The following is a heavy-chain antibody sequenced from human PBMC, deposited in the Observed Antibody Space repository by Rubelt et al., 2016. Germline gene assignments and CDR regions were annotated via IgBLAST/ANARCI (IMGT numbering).Heavy chain of an antibody. CDR2: INPSGGST. CDR3: ARENYGDYYFDY. Sequence: QVQLVQSGAEVKKPGASVKVSCKASGYTFTSYYMHWVRQAPGQGLEWMGIINPSGGSTSYAQKLQGRVTMTRDTSTSTVYMELSSLRSEDTAVYYCARENYGDYYFDYWGQGTLVTVSS. D-gene: IGHD4-17*01. J-gene: IGHJ4*02. V-gene: IGHV1-46*01. CDR1: GYTFTSYY.